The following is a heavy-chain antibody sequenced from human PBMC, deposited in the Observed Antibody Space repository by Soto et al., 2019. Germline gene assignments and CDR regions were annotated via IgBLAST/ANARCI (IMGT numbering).Heavy chain of an antibody. Sequence: LWGSLRLSCAASGFIFSSYAMSWVRQAPGKGLEWVSAISGSGDSRFYADSVKGRFAISRDNSKNTLFLQMNSLRADDTAVYYCAKVNSLSGSYYNSPPDYWGQGTLVTVSS. CDR1: GFIFSSYA. CDR2: ISGSGDSR. CDR3: AKVNSLSGSYYNSPPDY. V-gene: IGHV3-23*01. D-gene: IGHD3-10*01. J-gene: IGHJ4*02.